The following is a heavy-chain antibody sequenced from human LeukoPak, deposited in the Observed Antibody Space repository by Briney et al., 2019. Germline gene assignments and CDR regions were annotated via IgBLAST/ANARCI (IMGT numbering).Heavy chain of an antibody. CDR3: ANFDLAVAGPVYYYGMDV. D-gene: IGHD6-19*01. J-gene: IGHJ6*02. V-gene: IGHV3-21*01. CDR2: ISSSSSYI. Sequence: GGSLRLSCAASGFTFSSYSMNWVRQAPGKGLEWVSSISSSSSYIYYADSVKGRFTISRVNAKNSLYLQMNSLRAEDTAVYYCANFDLAVAGPVYYYGMDVWGQGTTVTVSS. CDR1: GFTFSSYS.